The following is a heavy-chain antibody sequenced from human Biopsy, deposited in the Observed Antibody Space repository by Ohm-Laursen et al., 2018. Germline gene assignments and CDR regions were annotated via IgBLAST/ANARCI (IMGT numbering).Heavy chain of an antibody. CDR2: ISWSSAHI. D-gene: IGHD4-23*01. CDR1: GFTFEDYA. V-gene: IGHV3-9*01. J-gene: IGHJ6*02. CDR3: ARDWGGDYGGNIDYYYFYGMDV. Sequence: SLRLSCAASGFTFEDYAMHWVRQVPGKGLEWVSGISWSSAHIDYADSVKGRFTISRDNAQNTLYLQMNSLRADDTAVYYCARDWGGDYGGNIDYYYFYGMDVWGQGTTVTVSS.